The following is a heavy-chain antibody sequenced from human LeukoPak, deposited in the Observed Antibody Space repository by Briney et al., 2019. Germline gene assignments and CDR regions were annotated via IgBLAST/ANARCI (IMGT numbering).Heavy chain of an antibody. CDR3: GRDPPVTLQYYYYYMDV. J-gene: IGHJ6*03. Sequence: SVKVSCKASGGTFSSYAISWVRQAPGQGLEWMGRIIPILGIANYAQKFQGRVTMTTDTATSTAYMELRSLRSDDTAVYYCGRDPPVTLQYYYYYMDVWGKGTTVTVS. CDR2: IIPILGIA. V-gene: IGHV1-69*04. CDR1: GGTFSSYA. D-gene: IGHD5-24*01.